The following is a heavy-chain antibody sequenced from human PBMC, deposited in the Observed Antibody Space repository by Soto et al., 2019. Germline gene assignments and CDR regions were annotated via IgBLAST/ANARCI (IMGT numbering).Heavy chain of an antibody. CDR1: GGSISSYY. Sequence: SETLSLTCTVSGGSISSYYWSWIRQPPGKGLEWIGYIYYSGSTNYNPSLKSRVTISVDTSKNQFSLKLSSVTAADTAVYYCARARQKDIVATIREYYYYYYYMDVWGKGTTVTVSS. D-gene: IGHD5-12*01. J-gene: IGHJ6*03. CDR3: ARARQKDIVATIREYYYYYYYMDV. V-gene: IGHV4-59*01. CDR2: IYYSGST.